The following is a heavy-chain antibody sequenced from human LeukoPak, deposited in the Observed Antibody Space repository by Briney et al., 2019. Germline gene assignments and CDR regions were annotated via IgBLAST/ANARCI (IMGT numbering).Heavy chain of an antibody. Sequence: GGSLRLSCAASGFTFSSYAMHWVRQAPGKGLEWVAVISYDGSNKYYADSVKGRFTISRDNSKNTLYLQMNSLRAEDTAVYYCARDRYCGGDCYYWYFDLWGRGTLVTVSS. CDR2: ISYDGSNK. D-gene: IGHD2-21*02. J-gene: IGHJ2*01. CDR1: GFTFSSYA. V-gene: IGHV3-30-3*01. CDR3: ARDRYCGGDCYYWYFDL.